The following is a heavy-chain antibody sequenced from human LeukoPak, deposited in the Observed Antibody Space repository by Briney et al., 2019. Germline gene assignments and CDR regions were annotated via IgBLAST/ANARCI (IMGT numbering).Heavy chain of an antibody. Sequence: EASVKVSCKASGGTFTNYAINWVRQAPGQGLEWMGRIIPILDVTNYAQKFQGRVTITADQSTSTAYMELSSLRAEDTAVYSCARGGGVDILTGFQYWGQGTLVTVSS. CDR3: ARGGGVDILTGFQY. D-gene: IGHD3-9*01. CDR2: IIPILDVT. CDR1: GGTFTNYA. J-gene: IGHJ4*02. V-gene: IGHV1-69*04.